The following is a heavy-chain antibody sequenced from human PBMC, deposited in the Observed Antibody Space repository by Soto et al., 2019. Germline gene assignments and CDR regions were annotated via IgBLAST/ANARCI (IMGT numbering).Heavy chain of an antibody. CDR2: MNPNSGNT. J-gene: IGHJ6*03. Sequence: ASVKVSCKASGYTFTSYDINWVRQATGQGLEWMGWMNPNSGNTGYAQKFQGRVTMTRNTSISTAYMELSSLRSEDTAVYYCARGYVSAYYYYMDVWGKGTTVTVSS. CDR3: ARGYVSAYYYYMDV. D-gene: IGHD3-16*01. V-gene: IGHV1-8*01. CDR1: GYTFTSYD.